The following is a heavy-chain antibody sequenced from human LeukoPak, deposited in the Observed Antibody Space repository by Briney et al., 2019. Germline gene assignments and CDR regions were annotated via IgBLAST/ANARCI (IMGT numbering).Heavy chain of an antibody. CDR2: ISAYNGNT. Sequence: GASVKVSCKASGYTFTSYGISWVRQAPGQGLEWMGWISAYNGNTNYAQKLQGRVTMTTDTSTSTAYMELRSLRSDDTAVYYCANFHCSSTSCYLGAFDYWGQGTLVTVSS. V-gene: IGHV1-18*01. J-gene: IGHJ4*02. D-gene: IGHD2-2*01. CDR1: GYTFTSYG. CDR3: ANFHCSSTSCYLGAFDY.